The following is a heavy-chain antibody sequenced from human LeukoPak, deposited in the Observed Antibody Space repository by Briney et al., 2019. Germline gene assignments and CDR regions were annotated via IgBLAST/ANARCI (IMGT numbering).Heavy chain of an antibody. V-gene: IGHV3-48*01. D-gene: IGHD1-7*01. CDR2: ISSRSRTI. J-gene: IGHJ6*03. CDR3: AKRRGLELLYYYYMDV. CDR1: GFTFSSYS. Sequence: PGGSLRLSCAASGFTFSSYSMNWVRQAPGKGLEWVSYISSRSRTIYYADSVKGRFTISRDNSKNTLFLQMNSLRAEDTAVYYCAKRRGLELLYYYYMDVWGKGTTVTVSS.